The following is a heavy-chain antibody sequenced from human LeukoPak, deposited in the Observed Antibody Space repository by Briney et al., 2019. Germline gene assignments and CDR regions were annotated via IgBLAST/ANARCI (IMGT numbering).Heavy chain of an antibody. CDR2: IIPILGIA. V-gene: IGHV1-69*04. Sequence: SVRVSCKASGGTFSSYAISWVRQAPGQGLEWMGRIIPILGIANYAQKFQGRVTITADKSTSTAYMELSSLRSEDTAVYYCASPIVGATGFDYWGQGTLVTVSS. CDR3: ASPIVGATGFDY. CDR1: GGTFSSYA. D-gene: IGHD1-26*01. J-gene: IGHJ4*02.